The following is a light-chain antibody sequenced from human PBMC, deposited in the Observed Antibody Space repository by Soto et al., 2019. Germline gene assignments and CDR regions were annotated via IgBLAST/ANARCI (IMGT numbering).Light chain of an antibody. J-gene: IGKJ4*01. CDR2: GAS. Sequence: EIVLTQSPGTLSLSPGERVTLSCRASQSVSSSYLAWYQQKPGQAPRLLIYGASSRATGIPDRFSGSGSGTDFTLTISRLEPEDFAVYYCQQYGSSILTFGGGTKVEIK. V-gene: IGKV3-20*01. CDR1: QSVSSSY. CDR3: QQYGSSILT.